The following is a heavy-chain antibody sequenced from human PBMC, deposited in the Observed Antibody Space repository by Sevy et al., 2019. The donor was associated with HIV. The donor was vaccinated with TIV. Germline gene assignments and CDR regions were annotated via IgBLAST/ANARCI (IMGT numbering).Heavy chain of an antibody. J-gene: IGHJ4*02. CDR3: VRAYPGTYDY. CDR2: IHYSGST. Sequence: SETLSLTCTVSGGSISTYYWIWIRQPPGKGLEWIGFIHYSGSTNYSPSLKSRVTISVDMSKNHFSLSLTSVTAADTAVYYCVRAYPGTYDYWGQGNLVTVS. CDR1: GGSISTYY. D-gene: IGHD2-21*01. V-gene: IGHV4-59*12.